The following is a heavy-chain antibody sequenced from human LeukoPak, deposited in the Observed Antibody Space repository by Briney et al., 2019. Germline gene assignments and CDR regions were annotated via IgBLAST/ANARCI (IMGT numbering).Heavy chain of an antibody. CDR3: ASAPPSLLWFGEFNDY. CDR1: GGSFSGYY. V-gene: IGHV4-34*01. D-gene: IGHD3-10*01. CDR2: INHSGST. J-gene: IGHJ4*02. Sequence: SETLSLTCAVYGGSFSGYYWSWIRQPPGKGLEWIGEINHSGSTNYNPSLKSRVTISVDTSKNQFSLKLSSVTAADTAVYYCASAPPSLLWFGEFNDYWGQGTLVTVSS.